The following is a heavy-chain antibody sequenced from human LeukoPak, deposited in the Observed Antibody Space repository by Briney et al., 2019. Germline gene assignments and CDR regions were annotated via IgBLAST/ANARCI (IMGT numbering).Heavy chain of an antibody. Sequence: PAETLSLTCTVSGGSISSGSYYWSWIRQPAGKGLEWIGRIYTSGSTNYNPSLKSRVTIPVDTSKNQFSLKLSSVTAADTAVYYCARGVTILGVVGNWFDPWGQGTLVTVSS. V-gene: IGHV4-61*02. CDR2: IYTSGST. D-gene: IGHD3-3*01. CDR3: ARGVTILGVVGNWFDP. J-gene: IGHJ5*02. CDR1: GGSISSGSYY.